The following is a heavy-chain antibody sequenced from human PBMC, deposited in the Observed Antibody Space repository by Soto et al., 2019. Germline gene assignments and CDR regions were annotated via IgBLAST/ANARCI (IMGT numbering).Heavy chain of an antibody. CDR2: IDNAGTDS. V-gene: IGHV3-74*01. J-gene: IGHJ6*03. CDR1: GFTLSGRS. Sequence: EVQLVESGGGLVQPGGSLRLSCAASGFTLSGRSMHWVRQAPGKGLVWVSGIDNAGTDSTYADSVKGRFTSSRDNAKNMLYLQMNSRGVADTAVYYFARGWFGPDVWGKGTTVTVSS. CDR3: ARGWFGPDV. D-gene: IGHD3-10*01.